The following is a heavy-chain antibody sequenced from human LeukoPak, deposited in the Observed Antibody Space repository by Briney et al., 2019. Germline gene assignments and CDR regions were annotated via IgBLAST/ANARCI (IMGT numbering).Heavy chain of an antibody. CDR3: AGHDYYGSGSYR. CDR1: GGSISSYQ. J-gene: IGHJ5*02. Sequence: SETLSLTCTVSGGSISSYQWSWIRQPPGKGLEWIGYMYYSGSTKYNPSLKSRVTVSGDTSKNQFSLKLISVTAADAAVYYCAGHDYYGSGSYRWGQGTLVTVSS. CDR2: MYYSGST. D-gene: IGHD3-10*01. V-gene: IGHV4-59*08.